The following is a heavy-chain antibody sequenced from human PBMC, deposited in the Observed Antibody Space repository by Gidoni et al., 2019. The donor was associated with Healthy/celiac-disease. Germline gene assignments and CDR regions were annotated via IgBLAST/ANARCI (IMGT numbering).Heavy chain of an antibody. CDR2: IYYSGST. V-gene: IGHV4-39*07. Sequence: QLQLQESGPGLVKPSETLSLTCTVPGGSISSSSYYWGWIRQPPGKGREWIGSIYYSGSTYYNPSLKSRVTISVDTSKNQFSLKLSSVTAADTAVYYCARDLTTPNWFDPWGQGTLVTVSS. J-gene: IGHJ5*02. CDR1: GGSISSSSYY. CDR3: ARDLTTPNWFDP. D-gene: IGHD2-15*01.